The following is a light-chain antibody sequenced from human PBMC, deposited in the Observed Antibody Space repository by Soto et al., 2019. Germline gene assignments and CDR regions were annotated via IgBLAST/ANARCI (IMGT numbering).Light chain of an antibody. V-gene: IGLV1-47*01. CDR1: SSNIGSNY. J-gene: IGLJ2*01. CDR2: RNN. Sequence: QTVVTQPPSASGTPVQRVTISCSGSSSNIGSNYVYWYKQLPGTAPKLLIYRNNQRPSGVPDRFSGSKSGTSASLAISGLRSDDEADYYCAAWDDSLSGRVFGGGTKLTVL. CDR3: AAWDDSLSGRV.